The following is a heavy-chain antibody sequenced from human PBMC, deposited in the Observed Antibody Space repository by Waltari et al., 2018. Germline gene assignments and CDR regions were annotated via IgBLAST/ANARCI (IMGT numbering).Heavy chain of an antibody. J-gene: IGHJ6*03. CDR3: AEDPLWLALSGYMDV. D-gene: IGHD6-19*01. V-gene: IGHV3-43*01. Sequence: EVQLVESGGVVVQPGGSLRHACAASGFTFDDHTMHWVRQARGKGLKWVFLISCDGGRTYYADSVKGRLSITRDNSKNALYLQMNRLGTEDTAVDYCAEDPLWLALSGYMDVWGKGTTVTISS. CDR1: GFTFDDHT. CDR2: ISCDGGRT.